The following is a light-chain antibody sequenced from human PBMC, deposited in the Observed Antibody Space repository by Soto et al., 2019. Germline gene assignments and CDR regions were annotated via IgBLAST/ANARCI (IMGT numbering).Light chain of an antibody. CDR2: GAS. V-gene: IGKV3-15*01. Sequence: EIVLTQSPATLSLSPGERATLSCRASQSVSSYLAWYQQKPGQAPRLLIYGASTRATGIPARFSGSGSGTEFTLTISSLQSEDFAVYYCQQYNNRPSFGQGTKVDIK. CDR3: QQYNNRPS. J-gene: IGKJ1*01. CDR1: QSVSSY.